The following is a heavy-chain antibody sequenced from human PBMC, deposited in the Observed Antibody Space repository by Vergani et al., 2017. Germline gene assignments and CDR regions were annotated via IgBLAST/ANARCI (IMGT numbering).Heavy chain of an antibody. Sequence: EVQLVQSGAEVKKPGATMKISCKVSGYTFTDHYMHWVKQAPGKGLEWMGLVDSEDGETIYAEKVKGRVTIATDTSTDTAHLELSSLRSEDTAVYYCATPQTVTTGGMEVWGQGTTVIVSS. CDR3: ATPQTVTTGGMEV. D-gene: IGHD4-17*01. V-gene: IGHV1-69-2*01. CDR1: GYTFTDHY. J-gene: IGHJ6*02. CDR2: VDSEDGET.